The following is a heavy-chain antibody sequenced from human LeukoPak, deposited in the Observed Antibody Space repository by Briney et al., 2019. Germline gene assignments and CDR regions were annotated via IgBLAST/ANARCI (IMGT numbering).Heavy chain of an antibody. D-gene: IGHD6-13*01. CDR1: GFTFSSYG. Sequence: PGGSLRLSCAASGFTFSSYGMHWVRQAPGKGLEWVAFIRYDGSNKYYADSVKGRFTISRDNSKNTLYLQMNSLRAEDTAVYYCAKSAGTPYSSSWADYFDYWGQGTLVTVSS. CDR3: AKSAGTPYSSSWADYFDY. CDR2: IRYDGSNK. J-gene: IGHJ4*02. V-gene: IGHV3-30*02.